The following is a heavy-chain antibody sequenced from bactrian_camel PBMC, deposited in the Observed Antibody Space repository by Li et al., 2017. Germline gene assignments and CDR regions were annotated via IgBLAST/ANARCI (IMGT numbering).Heavy chain of an antibody. Sequence: HVQLVESGGGSVQAGGSLTLTCAASGDSTSSNCMAWFRQAPGKEREGVASISTSGGSPYYADSVKGRFTISQDNAKRKLYLQINDLKPEDTAMYYCAAGYRFLGLLNKDAYTFWGQGTQVTVS. J-gene: IGHJ4*01. CDR1: GDSTSSNC. CDR2: ISTSGGSP. CDR3: AAGYRFLGLLNKDAYTF. D-gene: IGHD3*01. V-gene: IGHV3S1*01.